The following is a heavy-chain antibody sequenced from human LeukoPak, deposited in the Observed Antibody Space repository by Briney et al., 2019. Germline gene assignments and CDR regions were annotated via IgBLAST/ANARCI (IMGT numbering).Heavy chain of an antibody. CDR1: GFTFSDYY. J-gene: IGHJ6*02. CDR3: ASRYYYDMGMDA. V-gene: IGHV3-11*01. Sequence: PGGSLRLSCAASGFTFSDYYMSWIRQAPGKGLEWVSYISSSGSTIYYADSVKGRFTISSDNAKNSLNLQMNSLRAEDTAVYYCASRYYYDMGMDAWGQGTTVTVSS. CDR2: ISSSGSTI. D-gene: IGHD3-22*01.